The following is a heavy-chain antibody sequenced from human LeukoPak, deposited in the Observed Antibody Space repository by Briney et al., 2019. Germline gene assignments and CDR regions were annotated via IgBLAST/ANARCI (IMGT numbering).Heavy chain of an antibody. J-gene: IGHJ4*02. D-gene: IGHD4-23*01. CDR3: ARDHDYGGNSPFDY. V-gene: IGHV3-33*08. Sequence: GGSLRLSCAGSGFTFSSYGMHWVRQAPGKGLEWVAVIWYDGSNKYYADSVKGRFTISRDNSKNTLYLQMNSLRAEDTAVYYCARDHDYGGNSPFDYWGQGTLVTVSS. CDR2: IWYDGSNK. CDR1: GFTFSSYG.